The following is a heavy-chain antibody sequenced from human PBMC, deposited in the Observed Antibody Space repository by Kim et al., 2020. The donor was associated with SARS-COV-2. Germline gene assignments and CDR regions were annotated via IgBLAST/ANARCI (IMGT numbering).Heavy chain of an antibody. CDR2: PWFDGSKQ. V-gene: IGHV3-33*01. CDR1: GSTFRNYG. J-gene: IGHJ2*01. CDR3: ARDRNRDSSRWYLDL. Sequence: GGSLRLSCAASGSTFRNYGMHWVRKAPGKGLEWVGVPWFDGSKQQCIDSVKGRFTLSRDNSKNTMSLQMDSLRAEDTAIYYCARDRNRDSSRWYLDLWG.